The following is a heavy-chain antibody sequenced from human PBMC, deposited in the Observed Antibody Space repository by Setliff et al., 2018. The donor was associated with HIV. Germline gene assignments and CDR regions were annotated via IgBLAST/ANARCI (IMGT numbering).Heavy chain of an antibody. CDR3: ARVYCSTRSCVDEWYFDY. CDR1: GDLIRNSYYY. D-gene: IGHD2-2*01. CDR2: VYYSGIT. V-gene: IGHV4-39*07. J-gene: IGHJ4*02. Sequence: PSETLSLTCDVSGDLIRNSYYYWAWIRQSPGRGLEWIGSVYYSGITHYNPSLESRATISVDTSMNYLSLELSSLRSEDTAVYYCARVYCSTRSCVDEWYFDYWGQGTLVTVSS.